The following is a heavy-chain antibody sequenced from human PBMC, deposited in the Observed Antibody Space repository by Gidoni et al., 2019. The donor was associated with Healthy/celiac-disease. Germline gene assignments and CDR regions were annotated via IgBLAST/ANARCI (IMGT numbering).Heavy chain of an antibody. CDR1: GYTVPSYY. V-gene: IGHV1-46*01. J-gene: IGHJ5*02. D-gene: IGHD4-17*01. Sequence: QVQLVHSGAEVKKPGAQVKVSCKASGYTVPSYYMLWVRQAPGQGLEWMGIINPSGGSSSYAQKFQGRVTMTRDTSTSTVYMELSSLRSEDTAVYYCARETTTVTTSHNWFDPWGQGTLVTVSS. CDR3: ARETTTVTTSHNWFDP. CDR2: INPSGGSS.